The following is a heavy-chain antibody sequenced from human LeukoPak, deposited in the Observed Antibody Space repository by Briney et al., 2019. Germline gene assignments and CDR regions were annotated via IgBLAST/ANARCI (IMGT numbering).Heavy chain of an antibody. V-gene: IGHV4-59*08. J-gene: IGHJ4*02. Sequence: PSETLSLTCSVSGGSLSGYYWSWIRQPPGKGLEWIAYIYNDGRTNYNPSLKSRATISVDTSQSQFSLKVNSVTAADTAVYFCARTLQSGHSDYWGQGTLVTVSS. CDR2: IYNDGRT. D-gene: IGHD4-11*01. CDR1: GGSLSGYY. CDR3: ARTLQSGHSDY.